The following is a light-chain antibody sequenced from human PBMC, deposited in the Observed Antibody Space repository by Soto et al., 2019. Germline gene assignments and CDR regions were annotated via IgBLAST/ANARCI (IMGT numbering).Light chain of an antibody. CDR3: SSYTDSSNYV. V-gene: IGLV2-14*01. CDR1: SSDVGGYNY. Sequence: QSALTQAASVSGSPGQSITISCTGTSSDVGGYNYVSWYQQFPGKVPKLLIYNVSNRPSGVSNRFSGSKSGNTASLTISGLQAEDEADYYCSSYTDSSNYVFGTGTKVTVL. CDR2: NVS. J-gene: IGLJ1*01.